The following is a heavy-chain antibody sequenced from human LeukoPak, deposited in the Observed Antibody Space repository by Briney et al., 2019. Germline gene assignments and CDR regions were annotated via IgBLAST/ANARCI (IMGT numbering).Heavy chain of an antibody. J-gene: IGHJ4*02. CDR2: INPSGGST. D-gene: IGHD3-10*01. CDR3: ARVAYGSVMDY. Sequence: GASVKVSCKASGYTFTSYYMHWVRQAPGQGLEWMGIINPSGGSTSYAQKFQGRVTMTRDMSTSTDYMELSSLRSEDTAVYYCARVAYGSVMDYWGQGTLVTVSS. CDR1: GYTFTSYY. V-gene: IGHV1-46*01.